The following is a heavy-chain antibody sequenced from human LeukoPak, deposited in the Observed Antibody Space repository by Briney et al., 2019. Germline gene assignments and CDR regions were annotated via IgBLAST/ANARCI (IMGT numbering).Heavy chain of an antibody. V-gene: IGHV4-39*01. D-gene: IGHD5-12*01. Sequence: SETLSLTCTVSGGSISSSSYYWGWIRQPPGKGLEWIGGIYYSGSTYYNPSLKSRVTISVDTSKNQFSLKLSSVTAADTAVYYCALIVATTRLGYYYYGMDVWGQGTTVTVSS. CDR1: GGSISSSSYY. CDR3: ALIVATTRLGYYYYGMDV. J-gene: IGHJ6*02. CDR2: IYYSGST.